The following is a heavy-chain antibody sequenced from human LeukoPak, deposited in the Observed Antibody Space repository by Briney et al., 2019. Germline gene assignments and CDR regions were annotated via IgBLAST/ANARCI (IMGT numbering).Heavy chain of an antibody. Sequence: PGGSLRLSCAASGFIFSSYSMNWVRQAPGKGLEWVSYISSSSSTIYYADSVKGRFTISRDNAKNSLYLQMNSLRAEDTAVYYCARRGFDAFDIWGQGTMVTVSS. V-gene: IGHV3-48*01. D-gene: IGHD3-10*01. CDR3: ARRGFDAFDI. J-gene: IGHJ3*02. CDR2: ISSSSSTI. CDR1: GFIFSSYS.